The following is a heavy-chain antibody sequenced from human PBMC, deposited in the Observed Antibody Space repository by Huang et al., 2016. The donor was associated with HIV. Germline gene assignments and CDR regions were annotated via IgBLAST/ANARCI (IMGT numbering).Heavy chain of an antibody. D-gene: IGHD5-12*01. CDR2: RSYDGSNK. J-gene: IGHJ6*03. CDR1: RFTFRNYA. Sequence: QVQLVESGGGVVQPGRSLRLSCAASRFTFRNYAMHWVRQAPGKGLEWVGVRSYDGSNKYYADSVKGRVTISRDNSKNTLYLQMNRLRAEDTAVYYCARDLWLRDLYYYYYMDVWGKGTTVTVSS. CDR3: ARDLWLRDLYYYYYMDV. V-gene: IGHV3-30-3*01.